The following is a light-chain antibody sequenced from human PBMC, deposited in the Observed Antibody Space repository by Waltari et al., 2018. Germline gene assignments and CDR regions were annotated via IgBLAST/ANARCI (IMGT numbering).Light chain of an antibody. CDR2: DAS. Sequence: DIQMTQSPSSMSASVGDRVSIICQASQDISIYLSWYQQKPGKAPKVLIYDASNLETGVPSRFTGSRSGTDFTFTISSLQPEDIATYYCQQYKDLPRTFGQGTKVEI. CDR1: QDISIY. J-gene: IGKJ1*01. V-gene: IGKV1-33*01. CDR3: QQYKDLPRT.